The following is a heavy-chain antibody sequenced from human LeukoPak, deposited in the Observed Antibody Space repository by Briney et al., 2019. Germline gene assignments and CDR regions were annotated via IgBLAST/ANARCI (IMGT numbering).Heavy chain of an antibody. CDR1: GGTFSSYA. J-gene: IGHJ4*02. D-gene: IGHD2-21*01. CDR3: ARGYSSPEELDY. V-gene: IGHV1-69*13. Sequence: SVKVSCKASGGTFSSYAISWVRQAPGQGLEWMGGIIPIFGTANYAQKFQGRVTITADESTSTAYMELSSLRSEDTAVYYCARGYSSPEELDYWGQGTLVTVSS. CDR2: IIPIFGTA.